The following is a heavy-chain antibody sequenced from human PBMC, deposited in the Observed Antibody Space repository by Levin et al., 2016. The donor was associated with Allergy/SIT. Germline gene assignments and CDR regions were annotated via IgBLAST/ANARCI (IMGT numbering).Heavy chain of an antibody. CDR1: GGSFSGYY. CDR3: ASTNSSSWYYDY. D-gene: IGHD6-13*01. V-gene: IGHV4-34*01. CDR2: INHSGST. J-gene: IGHJ4*02. Sequence: SETLSLTCAVYGGSFSGYYWSWIRQPPGKGLEWIGEINHSGSTNYNPSLKSRVTISVDTSKNQFSLKLSSVTAADTAVYYCASTNSSSWYYDYWGQGTLVTVSS.